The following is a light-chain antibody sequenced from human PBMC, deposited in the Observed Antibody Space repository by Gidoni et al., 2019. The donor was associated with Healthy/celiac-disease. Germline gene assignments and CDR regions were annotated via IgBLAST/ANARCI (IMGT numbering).Light chain of an antibody. J-gene: IGKJ3*01. V-gene: IGKV2-28*01. CDR3: MQALQTGVT. CDR2: LGS. Sequence: DLVMTPSPLSLPVTPGGPASISCTSSQSLLHSNGYNYLDWYLQKPGQSPQLLIYLGSNRASGVPDRFSGSGSGTDFTLKISRVEAEDVGVYYCMQALQTGVTFGPGTKVDIK. CDR1: QSLLHSNGYNY.